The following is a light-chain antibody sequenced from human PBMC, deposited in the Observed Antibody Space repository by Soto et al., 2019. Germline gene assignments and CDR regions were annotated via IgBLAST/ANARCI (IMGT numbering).Light chain of an antibody. CDR1: QSVSSSH. CDR2: GAS. J-gene: IGKJ2*01. Sequence: DIVLTQSPGTLSLSPGEGATLSCRASQSVSSSHLAWYQQKPGQAPRLVIYGASSSATGIPDRFSGSGSGKDFTLTISRLEPEDFAVYYCQQYGGSPLYTFGQGTTLEMK. V-gene: IGKV3-20*01. CDR3: QQYGGSPLYT.